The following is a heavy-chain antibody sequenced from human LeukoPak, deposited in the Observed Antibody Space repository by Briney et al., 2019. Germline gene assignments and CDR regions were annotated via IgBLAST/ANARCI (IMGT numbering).Heavy chain of an antibody. J-gene: IGHJ4*02. Sequence: GGSLRLSCAPSGFIFSSYGMQWVRHAPRKGLEWVAVISHDGSVKSYGDFVKGRFTVSRDNSKNTLFLEMNSLRAEDTAMYYCAKDVDYYDSSGVGYFDYWGQGTLVTVSS. V-gene: IGHV3-30*18. CDR1: GFIFSSYG. CDR2: ISHDGSVK. D-gene: IGHD3-22*01. CDR3: AKDVDYYDSSGVGYFDY.